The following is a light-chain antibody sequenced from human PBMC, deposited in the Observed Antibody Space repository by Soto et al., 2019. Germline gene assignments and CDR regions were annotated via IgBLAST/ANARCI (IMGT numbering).Light chain of an antibody. CDR2: GDN. CDR1: SSNIGAGYD. V-gene: IGLV1-40*01. CDR3: QSYDSSLSAWV. Sequence: QSVLTQPPSVSGAPGQRVTISCTGSSSNIGAGYDVHWYQQLPGTAPKLLIYGDNNRPSGVPDRFSGSKSGTSASLAITGLQAEDEADYYCQSYDSSLSAWVFGGGTNFTVL. J-gene: IGLJ3*02.